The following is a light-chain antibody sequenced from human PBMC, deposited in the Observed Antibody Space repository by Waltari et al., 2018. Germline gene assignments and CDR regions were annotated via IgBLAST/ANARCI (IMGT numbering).Light chain of an antibody. CDR3: HQYYSTPFT. Sequence: IVMTQSPDSLAVSLGERATINCWSSQSVFWNSNKNNYLAWYQHKPGQPPKLLFYWASTREYGVPDRFSGSESGTDFTLTISSLQAEDVAVYYCHQYYSTPFTFGPGTKVDIK. V-gene: IGKV4-1*01. CDR1: QSVFWNSNKNNY. J-gene: IGKJ3*01. CDR2: WAS.